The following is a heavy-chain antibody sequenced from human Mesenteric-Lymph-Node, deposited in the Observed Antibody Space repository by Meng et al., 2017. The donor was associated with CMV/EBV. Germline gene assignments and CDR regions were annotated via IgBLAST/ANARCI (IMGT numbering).Heavy chain of an antibody. V-gene: IGHV1-69*08. Sequence: SVKVSCKASGGTFNSYTITWVRQAPGQGLEWMGRIVPDLVTPKYAQNFQGRVTITADKSTSTAYMELSSLRSEDTAVYYCARATVTTDAFDIWGQGTMVTVSS. J-gene: IGHJ3*02. CDR1: GGTFNSYT. CDR3: ARATVTTDAFDI. D-gene: IGHD4-17*01. CDR2: IVPDLVTP.